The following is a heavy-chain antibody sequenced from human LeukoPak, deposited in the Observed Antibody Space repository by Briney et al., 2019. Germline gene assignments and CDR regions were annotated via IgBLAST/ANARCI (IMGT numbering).Heavy chain of an antibody. Sequence: GESLKISCKGSGYSFPSYWIGWGRQMPGKGPEWMGIFYPGYSDTRYSPSFQGQVTISADKSISTAYLQWSSLKASDTAMYYCATLSSGWYPYYFDYWGQGTLVTVSS. CDR3: ATLSSGWYPYYFDY. J-gene: IGHJ4*02. CDR1: GYSFPSYW. CDR2: FYPGYSDT. D-gene: IGHD6-19*01. V-gene: IGHV5-51*01.